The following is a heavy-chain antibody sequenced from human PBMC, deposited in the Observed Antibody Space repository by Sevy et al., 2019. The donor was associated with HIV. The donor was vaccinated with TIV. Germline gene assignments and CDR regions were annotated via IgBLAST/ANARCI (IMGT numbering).Heavy chain of an antibody. CDR3: AGQSLWFGELN. J-gene: IGHJ4*02. CDR2: INWNGGST. Sequence: GGSLRLSCAASGFTFDDYGMSWVRQAPGKGLEWVSGINWNGGSTGYADSVKGRFTISRDNAKNSLYLQMNSLRAEDTALYSCAGQSLWFGELNWGQGTLVTVSS. CDR1: GFTFDDYG. D-gene: IGHD3-10*01. V-gene: IGHV3-20*04.